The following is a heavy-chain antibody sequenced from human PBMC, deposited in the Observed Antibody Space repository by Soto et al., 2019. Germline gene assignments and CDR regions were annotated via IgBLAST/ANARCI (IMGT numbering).Heavy chain of an antibody. Sequence: PGGSLRLSCAASGFTFSSYSMNWVRQAPGKGLEWVSYISSSSSTIYYADSVKGRFTISRDNAKNSLYLQMNSLRAEDTAVYYCAREAVDIVAASLNWFYPWGQGTLVPVSS. J-gene: IGHJ5*02. CDR2: ISSSSSTI. CDR1: GFTFSSYS. V-gene: IGHV3-48*01. CDR3: AREAVDIVAASLNWFYP. D-gene: IGHD5-12*01.